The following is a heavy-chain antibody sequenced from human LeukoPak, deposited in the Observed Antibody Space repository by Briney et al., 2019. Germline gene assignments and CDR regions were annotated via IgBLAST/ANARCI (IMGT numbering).Heavy chain of an antibody. J-gene: IGHJ4*02. CDR1: SGSMNTHY. V-gene: IGHV4-59*11. CDR3: ARYTRSSALRT. Sequence: PSETLSLTCRVSSGSMNTHYWSWIRQPPGKGLEWIRHVFYTGSTDYNPSLRSRVAISVDRPNNQFSLKLTSVNAADTAVYYCARYTRSSALRTWGQGILVIVSP. CDR2: VFYTGST. D-gene: IGHD3-10*01.